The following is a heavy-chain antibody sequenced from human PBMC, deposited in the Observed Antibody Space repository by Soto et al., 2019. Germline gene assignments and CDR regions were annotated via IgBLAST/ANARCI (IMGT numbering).Heavy chain of an antibody. J-gene: IGHJ4*02. CDR3: AKDVDNWNDYCFDD. CDR1: GFTFSSYD. V-gene: IGHV3-23*01. Sequence: GGSLRLSCAASGFTFSSYDMSWVRQAPGKGLEWVSAISGSGGSTYYVDSVKGRFTISRDNSKNTLYLQMNSLRADDTAVYYCAKDVDNWNDYCFDDWGQGTLVTVSS. D-gene: IGHD1-1*01. CDR2: ISGSGGST.